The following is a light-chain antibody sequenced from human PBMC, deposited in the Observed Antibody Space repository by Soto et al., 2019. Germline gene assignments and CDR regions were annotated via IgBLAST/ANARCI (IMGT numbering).Light chain of an antibody. V-gene: IGLV2-14*01. CDR1: SSDVGGYNY. Sequence: QSALTQPASVSGSPGQSITISCTGTSSDVGGYNYVSWYQQHPGKAPKLMIYEVSNRPSGVSNRFSGPKSGNTASLTISGLQAEDEGDYYCSSYTNTRSPVFGGGTKLTVL. CDR3: SSYTNTRSPV. J-gene: IGLJ2*01. CDR2: EVS.